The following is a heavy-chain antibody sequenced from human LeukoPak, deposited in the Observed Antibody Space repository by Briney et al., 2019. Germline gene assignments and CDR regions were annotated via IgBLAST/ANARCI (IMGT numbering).Heavy chain of an antibody. V-gene: IGHV3-11*05. J-gene: IGHJ4*02. CDR3: ARDRSGYCSGGTCYNFDY. D-gene: IGHD2-15*01. CDR2: ISSYSSYT. Sequence: PGGSLRLSCAASGFTFSTYVMSWIRQAPGKGLEWVSYISSYSSYTNHADSVKGRFTISRDNAKNSLYLQMNSLRAEDTAVYYCARDRSGYCSGGTCYNFDYWGQGTLVTVSS. CDR1: GFTFSTYV.